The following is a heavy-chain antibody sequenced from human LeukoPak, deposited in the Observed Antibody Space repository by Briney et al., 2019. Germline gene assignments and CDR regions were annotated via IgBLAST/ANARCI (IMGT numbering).Heavy chain of an antibody. CDR3: ARGLESIAVAXXXGFDY. Sequence: SETLSLTCAVYGGSFSGYYWSWIRQPPGKGLEWIGEINHSGSTNYNPSLKSRVTISVDTSKNQFSLKLSSVTAADTAVYYCARGLESIAVAXXXGFDYWGQGTLVTVSS. CDR2: INHSGST. J-gene: IGHJ4*02. CDR1: GGSFSGYY. D-gene: IGHD6-19*01. V-gene: IGHV4-34*01.